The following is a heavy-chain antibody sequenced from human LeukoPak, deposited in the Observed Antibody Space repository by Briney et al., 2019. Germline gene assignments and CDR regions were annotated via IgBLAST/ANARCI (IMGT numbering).Heavy chain of an antibody. D-gene: IGHD1-14*01. V-gene: IGHV1-69*13. CDR2: IIPIFGTA. J-gene: IGHJ1*01. Sequence: ASVKVSCTASGGTFSSYAISWVRQAPGQGLEWMGGIIPIFGTANYTRKFQGRVTITADESTSTAYMELSSLRSEDTAVYYCARDSSEFRSLLFHWGQGTLVTASS. CDR3: ARDSSEFRSLLFH. CDR1: GGTFSSYA.